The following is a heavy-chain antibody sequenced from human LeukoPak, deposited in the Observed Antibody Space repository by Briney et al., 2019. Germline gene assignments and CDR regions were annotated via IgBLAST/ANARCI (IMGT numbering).Heavy chain of an antibody. CDR2: IYSGGST. Sequence: GGSLRLSCLASELTFSAYYMSWVRQAPGKGLEWVSVIYSGGSTYYADSVKGRFTISRDNSKNTLYLQMNSLRAEDTAVYYCARAMPPIAVAGKVESWFDPWGQGTLVTVSS. J-gene: IGHJ5*02. CDR1: ELTFSAYY. CDR3: ARAMPPIAVAGKVESWFDP. V-gene: IGHV3-66*01. D-gene: IGHD6-19*01.